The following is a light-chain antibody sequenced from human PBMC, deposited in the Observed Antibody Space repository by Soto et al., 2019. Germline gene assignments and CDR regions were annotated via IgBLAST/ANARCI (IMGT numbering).Light chain of an antibody. CDR3: QQYGNVPLT. Sequence: EIVLTQSPGTLSLSPWERATLSCRASQSVSSSYLAWYQQKPGQAPRLLIYGASSRATGIPDRFSGSGSGTDFTLTISRLEPEDFAVYYCQQYGNVPLTFGGGTKVDIK. CDR2: GAS. V-gene: IGKV3-20*01. J-gene: IGKJ4*01. CDR1: QSVSSSY.